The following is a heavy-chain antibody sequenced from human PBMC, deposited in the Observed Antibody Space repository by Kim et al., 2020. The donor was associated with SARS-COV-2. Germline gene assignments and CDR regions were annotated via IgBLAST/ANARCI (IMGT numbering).Heavy chain of an antibody. D-gene: IGHD3-22*01. CDR2: IYYSGST. V-gene: IGHV4-59*01. CDR3: ARGGSRSIYYYDSSGYAFDI. J-gene: IGHJ3*02. CDR1: GGSISSYY. Sequence: SETLSLTCTVSGGSISSYYWSWIRQPPGKGLEWIGYIYYSGSTNYNPSLKSRVTISVDTSKNQFSLKLSSVTAADTAVYYCARGGSRSIYYYDSSGYAFDIWGQGTMVTVSS.